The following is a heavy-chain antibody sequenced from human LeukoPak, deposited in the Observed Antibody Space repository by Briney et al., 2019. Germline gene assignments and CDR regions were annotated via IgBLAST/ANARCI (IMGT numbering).Heavy chain of an antibody. Sequence: ASVKVSCKASGYTFTGYYMHWVRQAPGQGLEWMGRINPNSGGTNYAQKFQGRATMTRDTSISTAYMELSRLRSDDTAVYYCARDRGRIVVVVAASSSWFDPWGQGTLVTVSS. CDR2: INPNSGGT. V-gene: IGHV1-2*06. J-gene: IGHJ5*02. D-gene: IGHD2-15*01. CDR3: ARDRGRIVVVVAASSSWFDP. CDR1: GYTFTGYY.